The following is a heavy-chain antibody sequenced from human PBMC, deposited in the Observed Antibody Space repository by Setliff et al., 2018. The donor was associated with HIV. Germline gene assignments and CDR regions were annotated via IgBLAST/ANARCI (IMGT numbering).Heavy chain of an antibody. CDR3: AREDFWSGDQDYYYMDV. Sequence: SETLSLTCTVSGYSISSGYYWGWLRQPPGKGLEWIGSIHQSGSTYYNPSLTSRVTISVDTSKNQFSLKLNSVTAADTAVYYCAREDFWSGDQDYYYMDVWGKGTTVTVSS. CDR2: IHQSGST. D-gene: IGHD3-3*01. CDR1: GYSISSGYY. J-gene: IGHJ6*03. V-gene: IGHV4-38-2*02.